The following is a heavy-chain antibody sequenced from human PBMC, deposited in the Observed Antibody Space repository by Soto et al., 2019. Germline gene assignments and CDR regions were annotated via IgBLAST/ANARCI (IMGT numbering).Heavy chain of an antibody. CDR1: GFTSSTHA. Sequence: QIHLVEPGEDVVQPGRSLRLSCEASGFTSSTHAMHWVRKPPAKGRECVAIVSFDGSNKYYADSVKGRFTISRDNSKNTLYLQMSGLTPEDTAFYYCARDQTGITTAGGGRIDRWGQGTLVTVSS. CDR2: VSFDGSNK. V-gene: IGHV3-30-3*01. D-gene: IGHD6-13*01. J-gene: IGHJ5*02. CDR3: ARDQTGITTAGGGRIDR.